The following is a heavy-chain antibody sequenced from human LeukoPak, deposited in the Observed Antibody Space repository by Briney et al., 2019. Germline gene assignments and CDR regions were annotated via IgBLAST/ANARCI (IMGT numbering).Heavy chain of an antibody. CDR1: GGSIRNYY. CDR2: IYYSGST. D-gene: IGHD1-20*01. J-gene: IGHJ3*02. Sequence: SETLSLTCVVSGGSIRNYYWSWIRQPAGKGLQWIGYIYYSGSTNYNPSLKSRVTISVDTSKNQFSLKLSSVTAADTAVYYCARDGIIGMHAFDIWGQGTMVTVSS. CDR3: ARDGIIGMHAFDI. V-gene: IGHV4-59*01.